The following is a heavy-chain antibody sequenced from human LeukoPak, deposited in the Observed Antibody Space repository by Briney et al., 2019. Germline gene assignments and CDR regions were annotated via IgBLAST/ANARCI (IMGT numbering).Heavy chain of an antibody. D-gene: IGHD5-18*01. Sequence: GGSLRLSCAASGFTFSSYSMNWVRQAPGKGLEWVSSISSSSSYIYYADSVKGRFTISRDNAKNSLYLQMNSLRAEDTAVYYCAREESAGFSVYLGYSYGEMIDYWGQGTLVTVSS. CDR2: ISSSSSYI. V-gene: IGHV3-21*01. CDR1: GFTFSSYS. J-gene: IGHJ4*02. CDR3: AREESAGFSVYLGYSYGEMIDY.